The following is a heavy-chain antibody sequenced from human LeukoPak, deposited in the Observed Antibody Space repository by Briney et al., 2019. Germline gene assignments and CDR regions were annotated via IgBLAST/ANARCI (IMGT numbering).Heavy chain of an antibody. CDR2: VSSGSSTI. V-gene: IGHV3-48*01. J-gene: IGHJ4*02. CDR3: AKDGNPAFAY. CDR1: GFTFSNYN. Sequence: GGSLRLSCAASGFTFSNYNMNWGRQAPGKGLEWVSYVSSGSSTIYYADSVKGRFTISRDNSKNTLYLQMNSLRAEDTAVYYCAKDGNPAFAYWGQGTLVTVSS.